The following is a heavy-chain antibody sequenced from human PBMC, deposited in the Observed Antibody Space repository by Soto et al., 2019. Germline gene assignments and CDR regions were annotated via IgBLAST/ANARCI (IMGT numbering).Heavy chain of an antibody. Sequence: GASVKVSCKASGYTFASFGISWVRQAPGQGLEWMGWLSAYNGNTNYAQKLQGRVTMTTDTSTSTAYMELRSLRSDDTAVYYCAREDRDRLGAFDIWGQGTMVPVSS. J-gene: IGHJ3*02. CDR1: GYTFASFG. CDR2: LSAYNGNT. CDR3: AREDRDRLGAFDI. D-gene: IGHD3-9*01. V-gene: IGHV1-18*01.